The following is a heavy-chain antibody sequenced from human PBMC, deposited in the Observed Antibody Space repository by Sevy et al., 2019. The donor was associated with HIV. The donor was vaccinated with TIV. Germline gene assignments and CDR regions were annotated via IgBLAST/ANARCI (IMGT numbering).Heavy chain of an antibody. V-gene: IGHV4-30-2*01. Sequence: SETLSLTCAVSGDSISSGIYSWNWIRQPPGKGLEGIGYINHTGNTYYTPSLRSRVTISVGTSKNHFALKLTSVTAADTAVYYCARDSGDYPYYFDHWGQGTLVTVSS. CDR1: GDSISSGIYS. J-gene: IGHJ4*02. D-gene: IGHD2-21*02. CDR2: INHTGNT. CDR3: ARDSGDYPYYFDH.